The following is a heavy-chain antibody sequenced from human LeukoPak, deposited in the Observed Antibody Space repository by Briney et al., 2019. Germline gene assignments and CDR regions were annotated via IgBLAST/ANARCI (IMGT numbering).Heavy chain of an antibody. CDR1: GGTFSSYA. CDR3: ATMYSSSWYPEYNWFDP. V-gene: IGHV1-69*06. D-gene: IGHD6-13*01. Sequence: SVKVSCKASGGTFSSYAISWVRQAPGQGLEWMGGIIPIFGTANYAQKFQGRVTMTEDTSTDTAYMELSSLRSEDTAVYYCATMYSSSWYPEYNWFDPWGQETLVTVSS. J-gene: IGHJ5*02. CDR2: IIPIFGTA.